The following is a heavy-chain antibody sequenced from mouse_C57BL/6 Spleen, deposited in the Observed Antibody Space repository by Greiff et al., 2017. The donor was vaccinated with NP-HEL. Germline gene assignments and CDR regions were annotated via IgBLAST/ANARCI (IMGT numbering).Heavy chain of an antibody. CDR1: GYTFTDYE. CDR2: IDPATGGT. V-gene: IGHV1-15*01. D-gene: IGHD2-4*01. J-gene: IGHJ2*01. Sequence: QVQLQQSGAELVRPGASVTLSCKASGYTFTDYEMHWVKQTPVHGLEWIGAIDPATGGTAYNQKFKGKAILTADKSSSTAYMELRSLTSEDSAVYYCTRSRNYDYGDYWGQGTTLTVSS. CDR3: TRSRNYDYGDY.